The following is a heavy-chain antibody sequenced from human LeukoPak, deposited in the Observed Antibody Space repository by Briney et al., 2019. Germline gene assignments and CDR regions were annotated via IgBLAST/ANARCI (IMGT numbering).Heavy chain of an antibody. CDR1: GGSISSGGYY. J-gene: IGHJ4*02. V-gene: IGHV4-30-2*01. Sequence: SQTLSLTCTVSGGSISSGGYYWSWIRQPPGKGLEWIGYIYHSGSTYYNPSLKSRVTISVDRSKNQFSLKLSSVTAADTAVYYCAKGVPDYIHYFDYWDQGTLVTVSS. CDR3: AKGVPDYIHYFDY. D-gene: IGHD3-10*01. CDR2: IYHSGST.